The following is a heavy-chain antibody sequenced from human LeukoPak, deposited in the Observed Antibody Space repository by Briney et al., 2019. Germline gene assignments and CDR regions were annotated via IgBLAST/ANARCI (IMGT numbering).Heavy chain of an antibody. CDR1: GGTFSSYA. D-gene: IGHD3-10*01. CDR3: ARFRGPETVAGSGY. Sequence: SVKVSCKASGGTFSSYAISWVRQAPGQGLEWMGRIIPILGIANYAQKFQGRVTITADKSTSTAYMELSSLRSEDTAVYYCARFRGPETVAGSGYWGQGTLVTVSS. J-gene: IGHJ4*02. CDR2: IIPILGIA. V-gene: IGHV1-69*04.